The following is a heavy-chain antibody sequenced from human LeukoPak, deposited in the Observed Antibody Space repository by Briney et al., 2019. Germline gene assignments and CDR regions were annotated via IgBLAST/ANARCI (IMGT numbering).Heavy chain of an antibody. CDR1: GGSISSSSYS. CDR3: ARHNDPGYSSSWRPRTIDY. J-gene: IGHJ4*02. D-gene: IGHD6-13*01. V-gene: IGHV4-39*01. Sequence: PSETLSLTCTVSGGSISSSSYSWGWIRQPPGKGLEWIGSIYYSGSTYYNPSLKSRVTMSVDTSKNQFSLKLSSVTAADTAVYYCARHNDPGYSSSWRPRTIDYWGQGTLVTVSS. CDR2: IYYSGST.